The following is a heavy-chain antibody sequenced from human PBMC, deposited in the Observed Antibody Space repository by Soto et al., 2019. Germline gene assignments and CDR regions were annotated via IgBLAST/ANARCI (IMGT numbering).Heavy chain of an antibody. CDR1: GFTFSNAW. CDR3: TTNSFGDYDDYYYYGMDV. CDR2: IKSKTDGGTT. J-gene: IGHJ6*02. V-gene: IGHV3-15*07. Sequence: PGGSLRLSCAASGFTFSNAWMNWVRQAPGKGLEWVGRIKSKTDGGTTDYAAPVKGRFTISRDDSKNTLYLQMNSLKTEDTAVYYCTTNSFGDYDDYYYYGMDVWGQGTTVTVSS. D-gene: IGHD3-10*01.